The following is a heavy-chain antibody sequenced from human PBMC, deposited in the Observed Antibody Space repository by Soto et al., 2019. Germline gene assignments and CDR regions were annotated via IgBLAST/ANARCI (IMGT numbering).Heavy chain of an antibody. Sequence: SETLSLTCAVSGGSISSGGYYWSWIRQHPGKGLEWIGYIYYSGSTYYNPSLKSRVTISVDTSKNQFSLKLSSVTAADTAVYYCARASLQGTDSWGQGTLVTVSS. CDR2: IYYSGST. CDR1: GGSISSGGYY. D-gene: IGHD4-4*01. J-gene: IGHJ4*02. V-gene: IGHV4-31*11. CDR3: ARASLQGTDS.